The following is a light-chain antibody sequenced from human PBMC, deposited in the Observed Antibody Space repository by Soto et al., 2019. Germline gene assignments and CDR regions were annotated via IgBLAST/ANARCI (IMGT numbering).Light chain of an antibody. V-gene: IGKV1-39*01. J-gene: IGKJ4*01. Sequence: DIQMTQSPSSLSASVGDRVAITCRASPSISTYLNWYHQKPGKAPKLLIYAASSLQSGVPSRFSGSGSGTDFTLTISDLQPDDFATYSCQQSYNTPLTFGGGTKVDIK. CDR1: PSISTY. CDR3: QQSYNTPLT. CDR2: AAS.